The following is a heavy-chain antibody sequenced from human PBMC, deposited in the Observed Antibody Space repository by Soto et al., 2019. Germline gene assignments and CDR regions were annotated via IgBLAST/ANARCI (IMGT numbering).Heavy chain of an antibody. CDR3: AKDRVLRFLECPMDV. V-gene: IGHV3-30*18. D-gene: IGHD3-3*01. CDR2: ISYDGSNK. J-gene: IGHJ6*02. Sequence: PGGSLRLSCAASGFTFSSYGMHWVRQAPGKGLEWVAVISYDGSNKYYADSVKGRFTISRDNSKNTLYLQMNSLRAEDTAVYYCAKDRVLRFLECPMDVWGQGTTVTVSS. CDR1: GFTFSSYG.